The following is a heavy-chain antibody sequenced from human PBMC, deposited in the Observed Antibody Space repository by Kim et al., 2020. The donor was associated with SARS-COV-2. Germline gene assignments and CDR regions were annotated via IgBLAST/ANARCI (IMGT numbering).Heavy chain of an antibody. Sequence: SETLSLTCAVYGGSFSGYYWSWIRQPPGKGLEWIGEINHSGSTNYNPSLKSRVTISVDTSKNQFSLKLSSVTAADTAVYYCARDFRNRSWGVAARAGGGWYFDYWGQGTLVTVSS. J-gene: IGHJ4*02. V-gene: IGHV4-34*01. CDR2: INHSGST. CDR1: GGSFSGYY. CDR3: ARDFRNRSWGVAARAGGGWYFDY. D-gene: IGHD6-6*01.